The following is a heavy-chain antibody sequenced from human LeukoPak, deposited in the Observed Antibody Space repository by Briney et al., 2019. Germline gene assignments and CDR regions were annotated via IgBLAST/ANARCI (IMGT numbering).Heavy chain of an antibody. D-gene: IGHD3-22*01. Sequence: PGGSLRLSCAASGFTFSSYEMNWVRQAPGKGLEWLSYISSSGSTIYYADSVKGRFTISRDNAKNSLNLQMNSLRAEDTAVYYCARDYYDSSGRFDYWGQGTLVTVSS. J-gene: IGHJ4*02. V-gene: IGHV3-48*03. CDR3: ARDYYDSSGRFDY. CDR2: ISSSGSTI. CDR1: GFTFSSYE.